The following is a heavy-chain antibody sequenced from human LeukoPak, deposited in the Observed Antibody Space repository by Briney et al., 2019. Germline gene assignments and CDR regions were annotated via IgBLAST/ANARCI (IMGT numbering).Heavy chain of an antibody. V-gene: IGHV4-34*01. CDR1: GGSFRGYY. CDR3: ARVIAAAGLYYFDY. D-gene: IGHD6-13*01. Sequence: SETLSRTGAVEGGSFRGYYWSWIRQPPGKGLEWIGEINHSGSTNYNPSLKSRVTISVDTSKNQFSLKLSSVTAADTAVYYCARVIAAAGLYYFDYWGQGTLVTVSS. J-gene: IGHJ4*02. CDR2: INHSGST.